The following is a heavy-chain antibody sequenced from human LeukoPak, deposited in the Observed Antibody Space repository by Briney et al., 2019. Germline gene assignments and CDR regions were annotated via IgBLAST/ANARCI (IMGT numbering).Heavy chain of an antibody. CDR3: AREDGGAEDAFDI. CDR2: IIPIFGTA. Sequence: SVKVSCKASGGTFSSYAISWVRQAPGKGLGWMGGIIPIFGTANYAQKFQGRVTITADESTSTAYMELSSLRSEDTAVYYCAREDGGAEDAFDIWGQGTMVTVSS. V-gene: IGHV1-69*01. D-gene: IGHD4-23*01. J-gene: IGHJ3*02. CDR1: GGTFSSYA.